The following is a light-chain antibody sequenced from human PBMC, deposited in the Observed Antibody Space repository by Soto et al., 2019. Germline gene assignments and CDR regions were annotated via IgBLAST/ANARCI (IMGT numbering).Light chain of an antibody. CDR2: AAS. J-gene: IGKJ4*01. CDR1: QGISNY. CDR3: QQLSSYPLT. Sequence: IQLTQSPSSLSASVGDRVTLTCRASQGISNYLAWYQQKPGKAPNLLIYAASTLHSGVPSRFSGSGSGTDFTLTISRLQPEDLATYSCQQLSSYPLTFGGGTKVEIK. V-gene: IGKV1-9*01.